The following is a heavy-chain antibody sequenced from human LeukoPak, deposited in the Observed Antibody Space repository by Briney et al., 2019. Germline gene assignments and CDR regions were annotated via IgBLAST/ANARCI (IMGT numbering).Heavy chain of an antibody. CDR2: ISGSGT. Sequence: PGGSLRLSCAASGFTVSSNYMSWVRQAPGKGLEWVSVISGSGTYYADSVKGRFSISRDNSKNTLYLQMTSLRAEDTAIYYCAKDRGFNYYDSSGYRGPWWGQGTLVTVSA. V-gene: IGHV3-53*01. CDR3: AKDRGFNYYDSSGYRGPW. CDR1: GFTVSSNY. J-gene: IGHJ4*02. D-gene: IGHD3-22*01.